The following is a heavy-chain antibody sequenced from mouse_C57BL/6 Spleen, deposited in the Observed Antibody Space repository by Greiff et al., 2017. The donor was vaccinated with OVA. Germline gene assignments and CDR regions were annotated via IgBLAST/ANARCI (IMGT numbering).Heavy chain of an antibody. CDR3: ARSGGWLLPFDY. D-gene: IGHD2-3*01. V-gene: IGHV1-80*01. Sequence: QVHVKQSGAELVKPGASVKISCKASGYAFSSYWMNWVKQRPGKGLEWIGQIYPGDGDTNYNGKFKGKATLTADKSSSTAYMQLSSLTSEDSAVYFCARSGGWLLPFDYWGQGTTLTVSS. CDR2: IYPGDGDT. J-gene: IGHJ2*01. CDR1: GYAFSSYW.